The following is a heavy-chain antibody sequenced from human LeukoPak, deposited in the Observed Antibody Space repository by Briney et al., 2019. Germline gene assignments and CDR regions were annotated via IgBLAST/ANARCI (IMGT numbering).Heavy chain of an antibody. J-gene: IGHJ4*02. CDR3: ASPGSGYDYPIDFDY. CDR2: IKQDGSEK. CDR1: GFTFSSYW. D-gene: IGHD5-12*01. Sequence: GGSLRLSCVASGFTFSSYWMSWVRQAPGKGLEWVANIKQDGSEKYYVDSVKGRFTISRDNAKNSLYLQMNSLRAEDTAVYYCASPGSGYDYPIDFDYWGQGTLVTVSS. V-gene: IGHV3-7*01.